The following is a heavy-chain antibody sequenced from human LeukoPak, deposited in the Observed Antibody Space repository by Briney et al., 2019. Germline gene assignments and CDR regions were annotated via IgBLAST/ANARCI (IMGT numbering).Heavy chain of an antibody. J-gene: IGHJ4*02. D-gene: IGHD1-26*01. CDR3: AREGASAGMDY. Sequence: GGSLRLSCAASGFTFSSYWMHWVRKAPGKGLVWVSRINSDGSSTSYADSVKGRFTISRDNAKNTLYLQMNSLRAEDTAVYYCAREGASAGMDYWGQGTLVTVSS. V-gene: IGHV3-74*01. CDR2: INSDGSST. CDR1: GFTFSSYW.